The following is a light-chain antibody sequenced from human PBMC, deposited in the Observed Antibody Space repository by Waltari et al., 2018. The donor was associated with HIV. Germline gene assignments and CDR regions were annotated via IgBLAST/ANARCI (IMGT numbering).Light chain of an antibody. CDR3: CTYAAKYVL. V-gene: IGLV2-11*01. CDR1: GRDAGNFNF. CDR2: DVT. J-gene: IGLJ2*01. Sequence: QSALTQPRPVSGSPGQSVPIPCTRTGRDAGNFNFVSWYQHLPAKAPKLLIYDVTKRPSGVPDRFSGSKSGDTASLTISGLQAEDEADYYCCTYAAKYVLFGGGTNLTVL.